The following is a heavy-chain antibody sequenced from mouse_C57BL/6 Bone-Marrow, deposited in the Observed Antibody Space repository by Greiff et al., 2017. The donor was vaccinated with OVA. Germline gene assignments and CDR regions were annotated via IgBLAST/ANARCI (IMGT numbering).Heavy chain of an antibody. CDR2: IYPRSGNT. Sequence: VQLQPSGAELARPGASVKLSCKASGYTFTSYGISWVKQRTGQGLEWIGEIYPRSGNTYYNEKFKGKATLTADKSSSTAYMELRSLTSEDSAVYFCARAGYWYFDVWGTGTTVTVSS. CDR1: GYTFTSYG. CDR3: ARAGYWYFDV. J-gene: IGHJ1*03. V-gene: IGHV1-81*01.